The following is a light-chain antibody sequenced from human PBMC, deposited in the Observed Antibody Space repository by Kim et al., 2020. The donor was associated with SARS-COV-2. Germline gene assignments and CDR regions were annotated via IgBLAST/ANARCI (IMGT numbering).Light chain of an antibody. Sequence: QSVLTQPPSASGTPGQRVTISCSGSSSNIGSNTVNWYQQLPGTAPKLLIYSNNQRPSGVPDRFSGSKSGTSASLAISGLQSEDEADYYCAAWDDSLNGSYVVFGGGTQPTVL. CDR3: AAWDDSLNGSYVV. J-gene: IGLJ2*01. CDR1: SSNIGSNT. CDR2: SNN. V-gene: IGLV1-44*01.